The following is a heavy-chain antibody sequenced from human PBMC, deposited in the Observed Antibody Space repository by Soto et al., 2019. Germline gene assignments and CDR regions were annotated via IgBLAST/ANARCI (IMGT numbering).Heavy chain of an antibody. CDR3: ARGSTSRRAYNYFDS. Sequence: QVQLVQSGAEVRKPGASVKVSCKASGYSFTTHNMNWVRQAPGQRLEWMGWINAGNGHTKYSQEFQARVTITMDTSATTAYMELSSLRSEDTAVYYWARGSTSRRAYNYFDSWGQGTLVAVSS. V-gene: IGHV1-3*01. D-gene: IGHD1-20*01. CDR1: GYSFTTHN. CDR2: INAGNGHT. J-gene: IGHJ5*01.